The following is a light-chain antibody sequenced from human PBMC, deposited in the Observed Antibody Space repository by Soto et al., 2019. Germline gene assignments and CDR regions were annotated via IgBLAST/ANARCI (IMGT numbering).Light chain of an antibody. Sequence: VLTQSAGTVSLSPGERATLSCRASQSFNSIYIAWYQQKPGQAPRLLIYGASSRATGIPDRFSGSGSGTDFTLTISRLEPEDFAVYYCQQYGSSLFGQGTRLEI. CDR1: QSFNSIY. CDR3: QQYGSSL. V-gene: IGKV3-20*01. CDR2: GAS. J-gene: IGKJ5*01.